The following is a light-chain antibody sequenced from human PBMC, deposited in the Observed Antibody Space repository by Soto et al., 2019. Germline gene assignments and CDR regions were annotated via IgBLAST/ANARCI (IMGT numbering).Light chain of an antibody. CDR3: RQYYSYPGT. Sequence: AIRMTQSPSSFSASTGDRVTITCRASQGISSYLAWYQQKPGKAPKLLIYAASTSQRRVPSRFSGSGSGTDFTLTISCLQSEDFATHYCRQYYSYPGTFGQGTKVEIK. J-gene: IGKJ1*01. V-gene: IGKV1-8*01. CDR2: AAS. CDR1: QGISSY.